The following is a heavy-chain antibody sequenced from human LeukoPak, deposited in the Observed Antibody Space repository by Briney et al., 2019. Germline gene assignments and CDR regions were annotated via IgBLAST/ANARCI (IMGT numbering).Heavy chain of an antibody. CDR3: ARDERYYYGSGSLTGGPVYGMDV. D-gene: IGHD3-10*01. Sequence: GGSLRLSCAASGFTFSSYPMGWVRQAPVKGLEWLSAIGEEKSGSWTKSADSVKGRFTISRDNSENTLYLQMNSLRAEDTAVYYCARDERYYYGSGSLTGGPVYGMDVWGQGTTVTVSS. V-gene: IGHV3-23*01. CDR1: GFTFSSYP. CDR2: IGEEKSGSWT. J-gene: IGHJ6*02.